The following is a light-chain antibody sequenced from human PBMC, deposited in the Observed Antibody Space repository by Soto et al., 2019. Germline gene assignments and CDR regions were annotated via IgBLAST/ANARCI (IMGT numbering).Light chain of an antibody. J-gene: IGLJ1*01. V-gene: IGLV2-14*01. Sequence: QSVLTQPASVSGSPGQSIAISCTGSGSDVGGYNYVSWYQQHPGKAPKLIIYEVSDRPSGVSNRFSGSKSGNTASLTISGLQAEDEAEYYCSSYTNINTRACVFGTGTKLTVL. CDR1: GSDVGGYNY. CDR3: SSYTNINTRACV. CDR2: EVS.